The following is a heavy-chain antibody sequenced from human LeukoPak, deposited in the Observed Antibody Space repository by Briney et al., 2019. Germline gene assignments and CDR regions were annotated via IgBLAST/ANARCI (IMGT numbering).Heavy chain of an antibody. J-gene: IGHJ6*03. D-gene: IGHD3-22*01. CDR3: TTVGPDYYDSSGYYYGDYYYYMDV. Sequence: GGSLRLSCAASGFTFSNAWMSWVRQAPGKGLEWVGRIKSKTDGGTTDYAAPVKGRFTISRDDSKNTLYLQMNSLKTEDTAVYYCTTVGPDYYDSSGYYYGDYYYYMDVWGKGTTVTVSS. V-gene: IGHV3-15*01. CDR1: GFTFSNAW. CDR2: IKSKTDGGTT.